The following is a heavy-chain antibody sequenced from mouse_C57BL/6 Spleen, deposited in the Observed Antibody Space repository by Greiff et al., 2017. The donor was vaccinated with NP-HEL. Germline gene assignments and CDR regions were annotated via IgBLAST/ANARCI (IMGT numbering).Heavy chain of an antibody. CDR1: GFTFSSYA. J-gene: IGHJ2*01. CDR2: ISDGGSYT. CDR3: ARRAWTVVAPFDY. Sequence: EVMLVESGGGLVKPGGSLKLSCAASGFTFSSYAMSWVRQTPEKRLEWVATISDGGSYTYYPDNVKGRFTISRDNAKNNLYLQMSHLKSEDTAMCYCARRAWTVVAPFDYWGQGTTLTVSS. D-gene: IGHD1-1*01. V-gene: IGHV5-4*03.